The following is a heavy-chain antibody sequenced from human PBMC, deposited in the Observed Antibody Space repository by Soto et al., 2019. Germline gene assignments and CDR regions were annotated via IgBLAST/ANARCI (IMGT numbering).Heavy chain of an antibody. Sequence: QVQLVESGGGVVQPGRSLRLSCAASGFTFSSYAMHWVRQAPGKGLEWVAVISYDGSNKYYADSVKGRFTISRDNSKNTLYLQMNSLRAEDAAVYYCATDKDSSGSLDPWGQGTLVTVSS. V-gene: IGHV3-30-3*01. J-gene: IGHJ5*02. CDR1: GFTFSSYA. D-gene: IGHD6-19*01. CDR2: ISYDGSNK. CDR3: ATDKDSSGSLDP.